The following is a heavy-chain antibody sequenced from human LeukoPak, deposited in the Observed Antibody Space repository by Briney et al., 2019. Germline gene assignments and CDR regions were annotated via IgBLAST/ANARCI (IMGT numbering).Heavy chain of an antibody. D-gene: IGHD2-15*01. CDR3: ARGSCSGRSCYSIDP. Sequence: GASVKVSCKASGYTFTGYFMHWVRQAPGQGLEWMGWINPDSGGTNYAQRFQGRVTMTRDTSISTTYMELSRLRSDDTAIYYCARGSCSGRSCYSIDPWGQGTQVTVSS. J-gene: IGHJ5*02. CDR1: GYTFTGYF. V-gene: IGHV1-2*02. CDR2: INPDSGGT.